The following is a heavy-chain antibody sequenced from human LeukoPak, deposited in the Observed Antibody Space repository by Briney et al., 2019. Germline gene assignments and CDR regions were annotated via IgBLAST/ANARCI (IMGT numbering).Heavy chain of an antibody. CDR1: GFTFSSYG. Sequence: GGSLRLSCAASGFTFSSYGMSWVRQAPGKGLEWVSDISGSGGSTYYADSVKGRFTISRDNSKNSLYLQMNSLRTEDTALYYCASAPPYSSSWYRFDYWGQGTLVTVSS. CDR3: ASAPPYSSSWYRFDY. CDR2: ISGSGGST. J-gene: IGHJ4*02. D-gene: IGHD6-13*01. V-gene: IGHV3-23*01.